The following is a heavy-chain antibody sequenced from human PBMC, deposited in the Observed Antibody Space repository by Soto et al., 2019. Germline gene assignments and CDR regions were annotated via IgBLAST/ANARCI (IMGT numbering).Heavy chain of an antibody. V-gene: IGHV3-23*01. D-gene: IGHD6-19*01. CDR1: GFTFSSYA. CDR2: ISDTGGST. Sequence: GGSLRLSCAASGFTFSSYAMNWVRQGPGKGLEWVAAISDTGGSTYYTDSVKGRLTIARDNSKTTLYLQMNSLRAEDTAVYYCAKDLSPYSSGWYSPSTPLYGMDVWGQGTTVTVSS. CDR3: AKDLSPYSSGWYSPSTPLYGMDV. J-gene: IGHJ6*02.